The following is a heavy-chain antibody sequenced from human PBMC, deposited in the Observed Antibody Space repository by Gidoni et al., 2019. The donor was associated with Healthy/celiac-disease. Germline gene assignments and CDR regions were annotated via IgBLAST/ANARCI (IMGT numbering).Heavy chain of an antibody. D-gene: IGHD6-13*01. CDR2: INTNTGNP. CDR1: GYTFTSYA. J-gene: IGHJ4*02. Sequence: QVQLVQSGSELKKPGASVKVSCKASGYTFTSYAMNWVRQAPGQGLEWMGWINTNTGNPTYAQGFTGRFVFSLDTSVSTAYLQISSLKAEDTAVYYCARDSSSSWYFHVLDFDYWGQGTLVTVSS. CDR3: ARDSSSSWYFHVLDFDY. V-gene: IGHV7-4-1*02.